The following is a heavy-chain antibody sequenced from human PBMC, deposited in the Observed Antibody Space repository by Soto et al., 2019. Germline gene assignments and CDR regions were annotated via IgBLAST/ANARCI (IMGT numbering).Heavy chain of an antibody. D-gene: IGHD2-2*01. J-gene: IGHJ6*03. CDR2: INAGNGNT. CDR3: ARGHLAVVPVASWYFYMDV. CDR1: GYTFTNYA. V-gene: IGHV1-3*01. Sequence: ASVKVSCKASGYTFTNYAVHWVRQAPGQGLEWMGWINAGNGNTRYSQKFQGRVTITRDTSARTAYMELSSLRSEDTAVYYCARGHLAVVPVASWYFYMDVWGKGTTVTVSS.